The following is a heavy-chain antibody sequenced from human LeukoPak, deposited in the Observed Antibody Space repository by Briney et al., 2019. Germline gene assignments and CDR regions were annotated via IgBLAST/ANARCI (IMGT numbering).Heavy chain of an antibody. CDR2: VDTSGRT. V-gene: IGHV4-4*07. Sequence: PSETLSLTCTVSGDSISSYYWNWIRQPAGKGLEWIGRVDTSGRTNYNSSLKSRVTMSLDTSKNQFSLRVNSVTAADTAVYYCARGGSLAYNWIDPWGQGILVTVSS. CDR1: GDSISSYY. CDR3: ARGGSLAYNWIDP. J-gene: IGHJ5*02. D-gene: IGHD6-13*01.